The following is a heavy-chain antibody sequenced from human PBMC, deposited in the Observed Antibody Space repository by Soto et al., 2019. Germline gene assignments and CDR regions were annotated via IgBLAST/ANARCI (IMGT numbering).Heavy chain of an antibody. CDR1: GGSFSGYY. D-gene: IGHD4-17*01. CDR3: ARDTVANFDY. CDR2: INHSGST. Sequence: ASETLSLTCAVYGGSFSGYYWSWIRQPPGKGLEWIGEINHSGSTNYNPSLKSRVTISVDTSKNQFSLKLSSVTAADTAVYYCARDTVANFDYWGQGTLVTVSS. V-gene: IGHV4-34*01. J-gene: IGHJ4*02.